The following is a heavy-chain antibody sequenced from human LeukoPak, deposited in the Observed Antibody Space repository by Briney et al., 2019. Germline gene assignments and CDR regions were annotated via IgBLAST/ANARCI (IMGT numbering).Heavy chain of an antibody. CDR3: AKDEGSYCDY. D-gene: IGHD1-26*01. J-gene: IGHJ4*02. Sequence: GGSLRLSCAASGFTFSSYSMNWVRQAPGKGLEWVAVISYDGSNKYYADSVKGRFTISRDNSKNTLYLQMNSLRAEDTAVYYCAKDEGSYCDYWGQGTLVTVSS. CDR1: GFTFSSYS. CDR2: ISYDGSNK. V-gene: IGHV3-30*18.